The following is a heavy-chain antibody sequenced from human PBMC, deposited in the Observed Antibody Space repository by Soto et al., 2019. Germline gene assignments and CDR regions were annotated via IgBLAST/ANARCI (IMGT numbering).Heavy chain of an antibody. CDR2: IIPILGMA. D-gene: IGHD5-12*01. CDR1: GGTFSSYT. CDR3: ARDQYSGSSDAFDI. V-gene: IGHV1-69*04. J-gene: IGHJ3*02. Sequence: SVKVSCKASGGTFSSYTISWVRQAPGQGLEWMGRIIPILGMANYAQKFQGRVTITADKSTSTAYMELSSLRSEDTAVYYCARDQYSGSSDAFDIWGQGTMVTVSS.